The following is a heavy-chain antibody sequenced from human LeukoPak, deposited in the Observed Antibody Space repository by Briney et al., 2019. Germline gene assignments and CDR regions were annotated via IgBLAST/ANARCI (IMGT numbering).Heavy chain of an antibody. V-gene: IGHV5-51*01. CDR1: GYSFTTYW. J-gene: IGHJ5*01. D-gene: IGHD4-23*01. CDR2: IYPDDFDT. Sequence: GESLKISCKGSGYSFTTYWIGWVRQMPGKGLEWMGIIYPDDFDTRYSPSFQGQVTISADKSTSTAYLQWSSLKASDTAIYYCARSYGGSLSGWFDYWGQGTLVTVSS. CDR3: ARSYGGSLSGWFDY.